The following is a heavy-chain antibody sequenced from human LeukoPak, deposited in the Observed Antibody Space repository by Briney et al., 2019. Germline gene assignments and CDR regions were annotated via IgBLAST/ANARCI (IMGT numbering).Heavy chain of an antibody. CDR3: TREDRPFGPFAY. J-gene: IGHJ4*02. CDR1: GGSIDITNY. D-gene: IGHD3-10*01. V-gene: IGHV4-4*02. Sequence: SETLSLTCGVSGGSIDITNYWSWVRQAPGKGLEWIGEITHDGTTNYNPSLRSRVAMSLDRANNQFSLSLTSVTAADTAVYYCTREDRPFGPFAYWGQGVLVTVSS. CDR2: ITHDGTT.